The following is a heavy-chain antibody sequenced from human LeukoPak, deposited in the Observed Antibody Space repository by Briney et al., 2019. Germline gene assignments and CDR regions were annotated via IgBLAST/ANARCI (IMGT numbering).Heavy chain of an antibody. CDR3: ARGRAVGVRAGFDY. Sequence: ASVKVSCKASGYTFTSYYMHWVRQAPGQGVEGMGIINPSGGSTTYAQKFLGRVTMTRDTSTSTVYMEPSSLRSEETAVYYCARGRAVGVRAGFDYWGQGTLVTVPS. D-gene: IGHD1-26*01. J-gene: IGHJ4*02. CDR2: INPSGGST. V-gene: IGHV1-46*03. CDR1: GYTFTSYY.